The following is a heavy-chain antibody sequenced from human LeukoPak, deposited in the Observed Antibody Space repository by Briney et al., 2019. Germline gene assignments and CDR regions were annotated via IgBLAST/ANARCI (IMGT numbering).Heavy chain of an antibody. CDR1: GGSISSYY. CDR2: IYYSGST. CDR3: ARAPLNNRNDMYYFDY. J-gene: IGHJ4*02. D-gene: IGHD1-1*01. V-gene: IGHV4-59*01. Sequence: SETLSLTCTVSGGSISSYYWSWIRQPPGKGLEWIGYIYYSGSTNYNPSLKSRVTISVDTSKNQFSLKLSSVTAADTAVYYCARAPLNNRNDMYYFDYWGQGTLVTVSS.